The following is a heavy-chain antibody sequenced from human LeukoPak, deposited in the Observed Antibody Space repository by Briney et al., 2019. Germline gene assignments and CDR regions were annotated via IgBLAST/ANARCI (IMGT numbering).Heavy chain of an antibody. D-gene: IGHD3-22*01. CDR1: GFTFSSYE. J-gene: IGHJ4*02. V-gene: IGHV3-48*03. CDR3: ARDSSSGYQGY. CDR2: ISSSGSTI. Sequence: GGSLRLSCAASGFTFSSYEMNWGRQAPGKGLEWVSYISSSGSTIYYADSVKGRFTISRDNAKNSLYLQMNSLRAEDTAVYYCARDSSSGYQGYWGQGTLVTVSS.